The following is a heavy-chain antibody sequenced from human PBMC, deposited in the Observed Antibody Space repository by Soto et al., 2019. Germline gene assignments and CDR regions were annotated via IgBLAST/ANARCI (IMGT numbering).Heavy chain of an antibody. CDR3: ANVYGDYDYYYYYMDV. V-gene: IGHV3-23*01. Sequence: GGSLRLSCAASGFTFSSYAMSWVRQAPGKGLEWVSAISGSGGSTYYADSVKGRFTISRDNSKNTLYLQMNSLRAEDTAVYYCANVYGDYDYYYYYMDVWGKGTTVTVSS. J-gene: IGHJ6*03. CDR1: GFTFSSYA. CDR2: ISGSGGST. D-gene: IGHD4-17*01.